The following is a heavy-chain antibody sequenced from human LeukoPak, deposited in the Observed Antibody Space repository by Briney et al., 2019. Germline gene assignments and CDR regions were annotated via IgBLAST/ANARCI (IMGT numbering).Heavy chain of an antibody. CDR2: IYHSGST. CDR3: ARAGHMTLYGMDV. Sequence: SETLSLTCAVSGGSISSSNWWSWVRQPPGKGLEWIGEIYHSGSTNYNPSLKSRVTISVDKSKNQFSLKLSSVTAADTAVYYCARAGHMTLYGMDVWGQGTTVTVSS. J-gene: IGHJ6*02. V-gene: IGHV4-4*02. D-gene: IGHD2-21*01. CDR1: GGSISSSNW.